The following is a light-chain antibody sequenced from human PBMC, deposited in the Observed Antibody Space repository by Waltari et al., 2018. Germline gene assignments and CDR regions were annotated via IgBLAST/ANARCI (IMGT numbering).Light chain of an antibody. CDR2: GAS. J-gene: IGKJ3*01. Sequence: EIVLTQSPGTLSLSPGERATLSCRASQSVSINYLAWYQQKYGQAPRLLIYGASSRATGVPDRFTGSGSGTDFTLTISRLEPEDFAVYYCNQYGSSPFTFGPGTKVDIK. CDR3: NQYGSSPFT. CDR1: QSVSINY. V-gene: IGKV3-20*01.